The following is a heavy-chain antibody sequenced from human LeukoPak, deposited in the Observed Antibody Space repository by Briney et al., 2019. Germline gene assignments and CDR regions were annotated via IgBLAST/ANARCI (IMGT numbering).Heavy chain of an antibody. J-gene: IGHJ5*02. V-gene: IGHV4-39*01. CDR3: ARLGYRSA. CDR1: GGSISSSRYY. D-gene: IGHD5-12*01. CDR2: IYYSGST. Sequence: SETLSLTCTVSGGSISSSRYYWGWIRQPPGKGLEWIGSIYYSGSTYYNPSLKSRVTISVDTSKNQFSLKLSSVTAADTAVYYCARLGYRSAWGQGTLVTVSS.